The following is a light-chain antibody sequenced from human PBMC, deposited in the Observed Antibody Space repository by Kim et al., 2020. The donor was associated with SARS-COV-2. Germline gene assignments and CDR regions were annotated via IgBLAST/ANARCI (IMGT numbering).Light chain of an antibody. J-gene: IGKJ3*01. CDR2: GAS. CDR1: QSVSSTY. V-gene: IGKV3-20*01. Sequence: SPGERATLSCRASQSVSSTYLAWYQQKPGQAPRLLIYGASSRATGIPDRFSGSWSGTDFTLTISRLEPEDFAVYSCQHYGSSLFTFGPGTKVDIK. CDR3: QHYGSSLFT.